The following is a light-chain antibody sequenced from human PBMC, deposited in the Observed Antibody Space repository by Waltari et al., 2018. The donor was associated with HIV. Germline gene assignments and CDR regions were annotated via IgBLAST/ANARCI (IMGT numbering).Light chain of an antibody. CDR2: SNN. J-gene: IGLJ2*01. V-gene: IGLV10-54*04. CDR1: SNNVGNQG. Sequence: QAGLTQPPSVSKGLRQTATLTCTGNSNNVGNQGAAWLQQHQGHPPKLLSYSNNNRPSGISERFSASRSGNTASLTITGLQPGDEADYYCSAWDSSLSAVVFGGGTKLTVL. CDR3: SAWDSSLSAVV.